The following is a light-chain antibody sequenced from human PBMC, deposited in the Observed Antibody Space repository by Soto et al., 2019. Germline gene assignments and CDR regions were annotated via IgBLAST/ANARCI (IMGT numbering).Light chain of an antibody. CDR3: QHYHNLPIT. CDR1: QDISNC. Sequence: DIQMTQSPSSLSASVGDRVTITCQASQDISNCLNWYQQKPGKAPKLLIYDASNLEAGVPSRFSGTGSGTDFIFTITSLQPEDIATYFCQHYHNLPITFGQGTRLQIK. CDR2: DAS. J-gene: IGKJ5*01. V-gene: IGKV1-33*01.